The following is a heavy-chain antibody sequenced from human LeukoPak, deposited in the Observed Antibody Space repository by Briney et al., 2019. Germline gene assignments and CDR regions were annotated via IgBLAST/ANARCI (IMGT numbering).Heavy chain of an antibody. Sequence: SETLSLTCTVSGGSIRSSGYYWGWIRQPPGKGLEWIGNIYYSGSAYYNPSLKSRVTISVDTSKNQFSLKLSSVTAADTAVYYCGRRGGDSYDYFDYWAREPWSPSPQ. CDR1: GGSIRSSGYY. CDR3: GRRGGDSYDYFDY. CDR2: IYYSGSA. D-gene: IGHD5-18*01. J-gene: IGHJ4*02. V-gene: IGHV4-39*01.